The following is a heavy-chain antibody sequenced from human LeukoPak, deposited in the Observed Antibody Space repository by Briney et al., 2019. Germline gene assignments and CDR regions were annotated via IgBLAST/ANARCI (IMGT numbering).Heavy chain of an antibody. CDR3: ARENSGWPGGYFDY. V-gene: IGHV4-4*02. CDR2: IYHSGST. Sequence: SETLSLTCAVSGGSISSSNWWSWVRQPPGKGLEWIGEIYHSGSTNYNPSLKSRVTISVDKSKNQFSLKLSSVTAADTAVYYCARENSGWPGGYFDYWGQGTLVTVSS. CDR1: GGSISSSNW. D-gene: IGHD6-19*01. J-gene: IGHJ4*02.